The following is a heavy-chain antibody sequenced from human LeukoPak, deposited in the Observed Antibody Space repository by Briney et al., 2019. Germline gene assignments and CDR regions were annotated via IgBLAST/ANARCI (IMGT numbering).Heavy chain of an antibody. J-gene: IGHJ4*02. Sequence: GGSLRLACAPSVFTFRSHGMFWVRQAPGKALEWVSSISGSRVSTLYADSVKGRFTISRDNSKNTLYLQMNSLRAEDTAVYYCAKRNSYDTSGYLDYWGQGTLVTVSS. D-gene: IGHD3-22*01. V-gene: IGHV3-23*01. CDR3: AKRNSYDTSGYLDY. CDR1: VFTFRSHG. CDR2: ISGSRVST.